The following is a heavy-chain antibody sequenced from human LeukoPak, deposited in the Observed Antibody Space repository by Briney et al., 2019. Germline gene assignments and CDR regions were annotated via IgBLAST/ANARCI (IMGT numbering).Heavy chain of an antibody. CDR2: ISYEGNNK. CDR3: AKVAAVATIRSAFDP. Sequence: GGSLRLSCAVSGSTLSGYGMHWVRRAPGKGLEWVAVISYEGNNKYYADSVMGRSTPSTDISTNPPYLRMNSLRAEDTATYYCAKVAAVATIRSAFDPWGQGTLVTVSS. CDR1: GSTLSGYG. V-gene: IGHV3-30*18. D-gene: IGHD5-12*01. J-gene: IGHJ5*02.